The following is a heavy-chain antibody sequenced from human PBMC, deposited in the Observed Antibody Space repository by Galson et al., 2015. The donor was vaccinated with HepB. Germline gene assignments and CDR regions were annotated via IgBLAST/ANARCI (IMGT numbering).Heavy chain of an antibody. V-gene: IGHV3-30*04. CDR1: GFTFSTYA. CDR2: VSYDGGTK. D-gene: IGHD3-22*01. Sequence: SLRLSCAASGFTFSTYAIHWVRQAPGKGLEWVAVVSYDGGTKYYADSVMGRFTISRDNSKDTLYLLMNSLRAEDTAVYYCAREAYYYDSSGSYDALDVWGQGTMVTVSS. J-gene: IGHJ3*01. CDR3: AREAYYYDSSGSYDALDV.